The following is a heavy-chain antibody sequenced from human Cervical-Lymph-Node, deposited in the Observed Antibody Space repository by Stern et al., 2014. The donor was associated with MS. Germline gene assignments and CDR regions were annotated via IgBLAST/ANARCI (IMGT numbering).Heavy chain of an antibody. D-gene: IGHD4-17*01. CDR1: GYTLSALS. V-gene: IGHV1-24*01. CDR3: AAQNTVTNYYYYGMDV. CDR2: FDPEEGGT. J-gene: IGHJ6*02. Sequence: QVQLVQSGAEVKKPGASVKVSCKASGYTLSALSMHWVRQAPGRGLEWMGGFDPEEGGTIYAQKFQGRVTMTEDTSTDTAYMELSSLRSEDTAVYYCAAQNTVTNYYYYGMDVWGQGTTVTVSS.